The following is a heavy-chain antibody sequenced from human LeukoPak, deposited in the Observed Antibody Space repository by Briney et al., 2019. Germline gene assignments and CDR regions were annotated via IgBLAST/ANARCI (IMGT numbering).Heavy chain of an antibody. V-gene: IGHV4-39*01. J-gene: IGHJ4*01. CDR2: IYYSGST. D-gene: IGHD3-22*01. CDR1: GGSISSSNYY. Sequence: SETLSLTCTVSGGSISSSNYYWGWIRQPPGKGLEWIGSIYYSGSTYYNPSLKSRVTISVDTSKNQFSLKLSSVTAADTAVYYCARHSHYYESRDSLAYWGQGTLVTVSS. CDR3: ARHSHYYESRDSLAY.